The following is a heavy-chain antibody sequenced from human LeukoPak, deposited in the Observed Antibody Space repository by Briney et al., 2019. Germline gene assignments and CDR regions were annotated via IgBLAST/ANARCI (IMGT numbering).Heavy chain of an antibody. CDR2: ISGSGGNT. J-gene: IGHJ4*02. Sequence: GGSLRLSCAASGFTFSSYAMSWVRQAPGKGLEWVSAISGSGGNTDCADSVKGRFTISRDNSKNTLYLQMISLRVEDTAVYYCARRRDSSDGKDFDYWGQGTLVTVSS. V-gene: IGHV3-23*01. CDR1: GFTFSSYA. CDR3: ARRRDSSDGKDFDY. D-gene: IGHD3-22*01.